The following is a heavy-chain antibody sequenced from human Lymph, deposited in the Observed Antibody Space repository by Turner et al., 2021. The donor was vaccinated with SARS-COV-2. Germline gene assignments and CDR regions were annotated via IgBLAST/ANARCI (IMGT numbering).Heavy chain of an antibody. J-gene: IGHJ4*02. Sequence: EVQLVESGGGLVKPGEYLRLSCAASGFTFSYAWMTWVRQAPGKGLEWVGRIKSKTDGGTTDYAAPVKGRFTISRDDSKNTLYLQMNSLKTEDTAVYFCTTGWFTGTYGDYFDYWGQGTLVTVSS. V-gene: IGHV3-15*01. CDR1: GFTFSYAW. CDR2: IKSKTDGGTT. CDR3: TTGWFTGTYGDYFDY. D-gene: IGHD1-7*01.